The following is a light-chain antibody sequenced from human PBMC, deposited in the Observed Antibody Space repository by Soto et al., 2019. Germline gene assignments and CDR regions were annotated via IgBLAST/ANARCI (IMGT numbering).Light chain of an antibody. CDR1: SSDVGGYNY. CDR3: SSYTSSSTVV. Sequence: QSALTQPASVSGSPGQSITISCTGTSSDVGGYNYVSWYQQHPGKAPKLMIYEVSNRPSGVSNRFSGSKSGNTASLTISGLQEEDEADYYCSSYTSSSTVVFGGGTQLTVL. J-gene: IGLJ2*01. CDR2: EVS. V-gene: IGLV2-14*01.